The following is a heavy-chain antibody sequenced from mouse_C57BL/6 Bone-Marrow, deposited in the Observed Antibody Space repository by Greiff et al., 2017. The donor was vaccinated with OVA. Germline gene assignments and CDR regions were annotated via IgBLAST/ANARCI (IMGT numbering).Heavy chain of an antibody. J-gene: IGHJ2*01. Sequence: EVKLMDSGGGLVKPGGSLKLSCAASGFTFSSYAMSWVRQTPEKRLEWVATISDGGSYTYYPDNVKGRFTISRDNAKNNLYLQMSHLKSEDTAMYYCARDTHYYGDYWGQGTTLTVSS. CDR2: ISDGGSYT. V-gene: IGHV5-4*01. CDR1: GFTFSSYA. CDR3: ARDTHYYGDY.